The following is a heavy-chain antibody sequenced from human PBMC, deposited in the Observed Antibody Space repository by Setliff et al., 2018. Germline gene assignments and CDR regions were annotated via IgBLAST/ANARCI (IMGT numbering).Heavy chain of an antibody. CDR3: ARDGGYCSGGSCYGLDY. D-gene: IGHD2-15*01. CDR1: GYSFTNYD. CDR2: INPNSGNT. V-gene: IGHV1-8*02. J-gene: IGHJ4*02. Sequence: ASVKVSCKASGYSFTNYDINWVRQATGQGLEWMGWINPNSGNTDYAQKFQGRVTMTRDTSASTAYMELSSLRSEDTAVYYCARDGGYCSGGSCYGLDYWGQGTLVTVSS.